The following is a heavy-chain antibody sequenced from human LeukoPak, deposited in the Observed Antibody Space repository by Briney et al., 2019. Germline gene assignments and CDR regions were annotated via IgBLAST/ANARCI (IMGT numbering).Heavy chain of an antibody. CDR1: GGSISGGY. V-gene: IGHV4-59*01. J-gene: IGHJ6*02. CDR3: AREQRATVFDYYGMDV. Sequence: SETLSLTCTVSGGSISGGYWSWIRQPPGKGLEWIGYIYYSGSTNYNPSLKSRVTISVDTSKNQFSLKLSSVTAADTAVYYCAREQRATVFDYYGMDVWGQGTTVTVSS. CDR2: IYYSGST. D-gene: IGHD4-17*01.